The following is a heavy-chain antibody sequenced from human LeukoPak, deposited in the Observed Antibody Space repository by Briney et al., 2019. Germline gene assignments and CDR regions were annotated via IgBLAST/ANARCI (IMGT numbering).Heavy chain of an antibody. CDR3: AKQGRKSGFDF. CDR2: IDHNGNT. CDR1: GGSFSGYY. J-gene: IGHJ4*02. D-gene: IGHD7-27*01. V-gene: IGHV4-34*01. Sequence: SETLSLTCAVYGGSFSGYYWSWIRRPPGKGLEWIGEIDHNGNTNYNPSLKSRVTVSVDTSKNQFSLKLRSLTAADTAVYYCAKQGRKSGFDFWGQGTLVTVSS.